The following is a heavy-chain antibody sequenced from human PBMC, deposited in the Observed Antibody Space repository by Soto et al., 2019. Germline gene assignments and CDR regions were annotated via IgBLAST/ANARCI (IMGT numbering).Heavy chain of an antibody. CDR2: IYYSGST. CDR3: VYGSGSYYNGNWFGP. Sequence: SETLSLTCTVSGGSISSSSYYWGWIRQPPGKGLEWIGSIYYSGSTYYNPSLKSRVTISVDTSKNQFSLKLSSVTAADTAVYYCVYGSGSYYNGNWFGPWGQGTLVTVSS. J-gene: IGHJ5*02. CDR1: GGSISSSSYY. V-gene: IGHV4-39*01. D-gene: IGHD3-10*01.